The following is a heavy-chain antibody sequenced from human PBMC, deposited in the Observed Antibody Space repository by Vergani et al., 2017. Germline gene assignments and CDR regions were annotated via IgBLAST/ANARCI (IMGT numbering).Heavy chain of an antibody. D-gene: IGHD5-18*01. CDR3: AKSSDTTMPLADFDS. CDR2: ISYDGSNK. V-gene: IGHV3-30*18. Sequence: QVQLVESGGGVVQPGRSLRLSCAASVFTFSSYGMHWVRQAPGKGLEWVAVISYDGSNKYYADSVKGRFTISRDNSKNTLYLQMNSLRVEDTAVYYCAKSSDTTMPLADFDSWGQGTLVTVSS. J-gene: IGHJ4*02. CDR1: VFTFSSYG.